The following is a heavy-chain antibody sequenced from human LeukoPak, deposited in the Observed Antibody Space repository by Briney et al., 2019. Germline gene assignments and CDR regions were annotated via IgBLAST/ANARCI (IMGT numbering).Heavy chain of an antibody. D-gene: IGHD3-10*01. CDR2: IIPIFGTA. Sequence: ASVKVSCKASGYTFTSYAISWVRQAPGQGLEWMGGIIPIFGTANYAQKFQGRVTITADESTSTAYMELSSLRSEDTAVYYCARVVYYYGSGTLDAFDIWGQGTMVTVSS. V-gene: IGHV1-69*13. J-gene: IGHJ3*02. CDR3: ARVVYYYGSGTLDAFDI. CDR1: GYTFTSYA.